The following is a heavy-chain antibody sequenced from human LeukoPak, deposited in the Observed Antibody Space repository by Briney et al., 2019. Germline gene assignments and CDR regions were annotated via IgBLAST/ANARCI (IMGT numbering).Heavy chain of an antibody. CDR2: INHSGST. J-gene: IGHJ4*02. D-gene: IGHD3-3*01. V-gene: IGHV4-34*01. Sequence: PSETLSLTCAVYGGSFSGYYWSWIRQPPGKGLEWIGEINHSGSTNYNPSLKSRVTISVDTSKNQFSLKLSSVTAADTAVYYRARGGPGYYDFWSGYYRRSLVDYWGQGTLVTVSS. CDR1: GGSFSGYY. CDR3: ARGGPGYYDFWSGYYRRSLVDY.